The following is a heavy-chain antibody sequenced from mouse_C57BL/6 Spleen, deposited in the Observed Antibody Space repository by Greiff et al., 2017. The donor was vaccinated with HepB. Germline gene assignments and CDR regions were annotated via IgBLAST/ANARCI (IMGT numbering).Heavy chain of an antibody. CDR1: GYTFTSYW. CDR2: IDPSDSYT. D-gene: IGHD2-13*01. Sequence: QVQLQQPGAELVKPGASVKLSCKASGYTFTSYWMQWVKQRPGQGLEWIGEIDPSDSYTNYNQKFKGKATLTVDTSSSTAYMQLSSLTSEASAVYYGARKRGTTFDYWGQGTTLTVSS. CDR3: ARKRGTTFDY. V-gene: IGHV1-50*01. J-gene: IGHJ2*01.